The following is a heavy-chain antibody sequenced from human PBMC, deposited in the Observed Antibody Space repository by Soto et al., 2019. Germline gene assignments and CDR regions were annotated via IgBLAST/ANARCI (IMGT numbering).Heavy chain of an antibody. Sequence: WWSXRLSCAASGFTFSSYGMHLFRHAPGKGLEWVAVISYDGSNKYYADSVKGRFTISRDNSKKTLYLQMNSLRAEDTAVYYCAKDFTPKEAAGTFDDFDIWGPGTMV. V-gene: IGHV3-30*18. CDR3: AKDFTPKEAAGTFDDFDI. J-gene: IGHJ3*02. D-gene: IGHD6-13*01. CDR1: GFTFSSYG. CDR2: ISYDGSNK.